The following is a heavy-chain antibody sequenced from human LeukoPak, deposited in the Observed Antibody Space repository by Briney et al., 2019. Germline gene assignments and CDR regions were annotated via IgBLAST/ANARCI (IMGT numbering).Heavy chain of an antibody. CDR1: GFTFSSYS. V-gene: IGHV3-48*04. CDR2: ISSSSSTI. J-gene: IGHJ4*02. CDR3: ARDSPPLGATVLFDY. Sequence: GGSLRLSCAASGFTFSSYSMNWVRQAPGKGLEWVSYISSSSSTIYYADSVKGRFTISRDNAKNSLYLQMDSLRAEDTAVYYCARDSPPLGATVLFDYWGQGTLVTVSS. D-gene: IGHD1-26*01.